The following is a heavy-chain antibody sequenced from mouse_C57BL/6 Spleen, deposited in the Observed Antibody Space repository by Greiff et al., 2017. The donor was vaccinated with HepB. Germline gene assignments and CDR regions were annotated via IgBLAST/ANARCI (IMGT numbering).Heavy chain of an antibody. D-gene: IGHD1-1*01. J-gene: IGHJ2*01. CDR3: ARSPFITTGSYYFDY. CDR2: IDPANGNT. V-gene: IGHV14-3*01. CDR1: GFNIKNTY. Sequence: VQLQQSVAELVRPGASVKLSCTASGFNIKNTYMHWVKQRPEQGLEWIGRIDPANGNTKYAPKFQGKATITADTSSNTAYLQLSILTSEDTAIYYCARSPFITTGSYYFDYWGQGTTLTVSS.